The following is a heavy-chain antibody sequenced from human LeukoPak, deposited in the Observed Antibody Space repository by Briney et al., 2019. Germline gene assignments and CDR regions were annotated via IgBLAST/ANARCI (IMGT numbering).Heavy chain of an antibody. CDR2: IIPIFGTA. CDR3: ARPSYITIFGVVIGDAFDI. D-gene: IGHD3-3*01. Sequence: SVKVSCKASGGTFSSYAISWVRQAPGQGLEWMGGIIPIFGTANYAQMFQGRVTITADESTSTAYMELSSLRSEDTAVYYCARPSYITIFGVVIGDAFDIWGQGTMVTVSS. J-gene: IGHJ3*02. V-gene: IGHV1-69*13. CDR1: GGTFSSYA.